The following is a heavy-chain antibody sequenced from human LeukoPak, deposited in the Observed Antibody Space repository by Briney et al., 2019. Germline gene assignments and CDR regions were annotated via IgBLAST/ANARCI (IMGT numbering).Heavy chain of an antibody. CDR3: ARVKSEXXVVTNWFDP. CDR2: ISSSGSTI. CDR1: GFTFSDYY. V-gene: IGHV3-11*04. J-gene: IGHJ5*02. D-gene: IGHD3-22*01. Sequence: PGGSLRLSCAASGFTFSDYYMSWIRQAPGKGLEWVSYISSSGSTIYYADSVKGRFTISRDNAKNSLYLQMNSLRAEDTAVYYCARVKSEXXVVTNWFDPWGQGTLVTVSS.